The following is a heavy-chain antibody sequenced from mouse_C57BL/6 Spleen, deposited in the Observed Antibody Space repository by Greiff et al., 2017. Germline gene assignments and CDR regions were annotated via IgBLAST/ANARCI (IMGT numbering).Heavy chain of an antibody. CDR2: IRNKANGYTT. CDR3: ARLNYYGGFAY. V-gene: IGHV7-3*01. J-gene: IGHJ3*01. Sequence: EVMLVESGGGLVQPGGSLSLSCAASGFTFTDYYMSWVRQPPGKALEWLGFIRNKANGYTTEYSASVKGRFTISRDNSQSILYLQMNALRAEDSATYYGARLNYYGGFAYWGQGTLVTVSA. D-gene: IGHD1-2*01. CDR1: GFTFTDYY.